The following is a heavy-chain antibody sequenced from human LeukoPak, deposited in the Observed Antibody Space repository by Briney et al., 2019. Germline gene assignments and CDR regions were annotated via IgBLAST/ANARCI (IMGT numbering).Heavy chain of an antibody. CDR1: GFTFSSYA. Sequence: PGGSLRLSCAASGFTFSSYAMSWVRQAPGKGLEWVAVISYDGSNKYYADSVKGRFTISRDNSKNTLYLQMNSLRAEDTAVYYCARAIFSSTSCLDYWGQGTLVTVSS. CDR2: ISYDGSNK. D-gene: IGHD2-2*01. CDR3: ARAIFSSTSCLDY. J-gene: IGHJ4*02. V-gene: IGHV3-30-3*01.